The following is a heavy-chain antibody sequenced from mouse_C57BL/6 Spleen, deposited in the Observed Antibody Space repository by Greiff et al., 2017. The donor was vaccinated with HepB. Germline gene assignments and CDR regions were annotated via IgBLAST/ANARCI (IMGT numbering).Heavy chain of an antibody. CDR1: GYAFSSSW. J-gene: IGHJ2*01. D-gene: IGHD1-1*01. CDR3: ARSNDGSHDDY. CDR2: IYPGDGDT. V-gene: IGHV1-82*01. Sequence: VQLQQSGPELVKPGASVKISCKASGYAFSSSWMNWVKQRPGKGLEWIGRIYPGDGDTNYNGKFKGKATLTADKSSSTAYMQLSSLTSEDSAVYFGARSNDGSHDDYWGQGTTLTVSS.